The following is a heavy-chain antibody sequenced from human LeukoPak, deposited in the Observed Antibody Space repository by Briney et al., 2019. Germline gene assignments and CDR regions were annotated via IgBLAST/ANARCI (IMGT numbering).Heavy chain of an antibody. V-gene: IGHV5-51*01. D-gene: IGHD4-17*01. CDR3: ARHRQTVTTGYFDS. Sequence: GESLKISCKGSGYIFASYWIGWVRQMPGKGLEWMGVIYPGDSDTRYSPSFQGQVTISADKSISTAYLQWSSLKASDTAMYFCARHRQTVTTGYFDSWGQGTLVTVSS. CDR1: GYIFASYW. J-gene: IGHJ4*02. CDR2: IYPGDSDT.